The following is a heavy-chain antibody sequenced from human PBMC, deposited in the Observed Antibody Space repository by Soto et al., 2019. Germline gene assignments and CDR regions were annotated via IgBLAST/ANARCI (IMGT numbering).Heavy chain of an antibody. CDR3: ARETYYYDSGGYIDC. V-gene: IGHV4-31*03. CDR2: IYYSGST. J-gene: IGHJ4*02. CDR1: GGSIRSGGHY. Sequence: SETLSLTCTVSGGSIRSGGHYWSWIRQHPGKGLEWIGYIYYSGSTSYNPSLKSRVTISVDTSKNQFSLKLTSVTAADTAVYYCARETYYYDSGGYIDCWGQGTLVTVSS. D-gene: IGHD3-22*01.